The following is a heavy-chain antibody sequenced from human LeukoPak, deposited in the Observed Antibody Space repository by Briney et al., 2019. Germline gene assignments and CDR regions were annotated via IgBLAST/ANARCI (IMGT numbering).Heavy chain of an antibody. CDR2: ISYDGSNK. CDR3: AVYGSGSYYTTTLDY. J-gene: IGHJ4*02. D-gene: IGHD3-10*01. V-gene: IGHV3-30*03. Sequence: PGRSLRLSCAASGFTFSSYGMHWVRQAPGKGLEWVAVISYDGSNKYYADSVKGRFTISRDNSKNTLYLQMNSLRAEGTAVYYSAVYGSGSYYTTTLDYWGQGTLVTVSS. CDR1: GFTFSSYG.